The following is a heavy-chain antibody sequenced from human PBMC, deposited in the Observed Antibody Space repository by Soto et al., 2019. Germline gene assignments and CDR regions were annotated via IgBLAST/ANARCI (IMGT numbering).Heavy chain of an antibody. CDR3: ASLPRGSYFDY. CDR2: IFYSGNT. CDR1: GGSISSSSSY. V-gene: IGHV4-39*01. D-gene: IGHD1-26*01. J-gene: IGHJ4*02. Sequence: QLQLQESGPGLVKPSETLSLTCTVSGGSISSSSSYWGWIRQPPGKGLEWIGSIFYSGNTYYNPSLKSRVTISVDTSKNQFSLRLSSVTAADTAVYYCASLPRGSYFDYWGQGTLVTVSS.